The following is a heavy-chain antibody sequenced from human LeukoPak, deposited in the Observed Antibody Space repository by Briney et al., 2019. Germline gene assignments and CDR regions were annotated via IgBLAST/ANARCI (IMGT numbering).Heavy chain of an antibody. CDR2: INPNSGGT. J-gene: IGHJ3*02. CDR1: GYTFTAYY. V-gene: IGHV1-2*02. CDR3: ASATTYCGADCYPLDAFDI. Sequence: ASVKVFCKASGYTFTAYYMHWVRQAPGQGLEWMGWINPNSGGTNYAQKFLGRITMTRDTSISTAYMEVSRLRSDDTAVYYCASATTYCGADCYPLDAFDIWGQGTMVTVSS. D-gene: IGHD2-21*02.